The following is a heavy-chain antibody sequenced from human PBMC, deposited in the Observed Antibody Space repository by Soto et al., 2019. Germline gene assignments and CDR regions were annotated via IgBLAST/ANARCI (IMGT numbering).Heavy chain of an antibody. CDR3: AKDRNYDFWQTGGSDP. CDR1: GFTFSSYA. CDR2: ISGSGGST. J-gene: IGHJ5*02. D-gene: IGHD3-3*01. Sequence: EVQLLESGGGLVQPGGSLRLSCAASGFTFSSYAMSWVRQAPGKGLEWVSAISGSGGSTYYADSVKGRFTISRDNSKNTLYLQMNSLRAEDTAVYYCAKDRNYDFWQTGGSDPWGQGTLFTVSS. V-gene: IGHV3-23*01.